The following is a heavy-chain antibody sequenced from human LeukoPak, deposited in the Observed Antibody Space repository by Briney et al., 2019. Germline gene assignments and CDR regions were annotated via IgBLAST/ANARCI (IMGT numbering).Heavy chain of an antibody. CDR2: TQYDGNKK. V-gene: IGHV3-30*02. CDR1: GFTFDLYG. CDR3: ARDGLIAVADTIIDY. J-gene: IGHJ4*02. D-gene: IGHD6-19*01. Sequence: GGSLRLSCTTSGFTFDLYGMYWVRQASGKGLEWVSFTQYDGNKKYYADSVKGRFTISRDNSKNTVDLQMNSLRPEDTAVYYCARDGLIAVADTIIDYWGQGTLVTVSS.